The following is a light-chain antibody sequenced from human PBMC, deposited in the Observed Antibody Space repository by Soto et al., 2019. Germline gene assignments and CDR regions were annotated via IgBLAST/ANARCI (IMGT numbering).Light chain of an antibody. CDR1: QSISSS. V-gene: IGKV3-11*01. CDR2: DAS. CDR3: QQRSNWPLT. J-gene: IGKJ4*01. Sequence: ELVLTQSPATLSLSPGERATLSCRASQSISSSLAWYQQKPGQAPRLLIYDASNRATDIPARFSGSGSGTDFTLTVSSLEPEDFAVYYCQQRSNWPLTFGGGTKVEIK.